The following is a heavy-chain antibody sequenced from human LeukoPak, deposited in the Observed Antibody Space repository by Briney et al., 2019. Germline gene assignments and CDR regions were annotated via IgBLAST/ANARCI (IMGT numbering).Heavy chain of an antibody. J-gene: IGHJ6*02. D-gene: IGHD6-13*01. CDR3: ARDSSNWYYYYGMDV. CDR2: IYYSGST. Sequence: SETLSLTRTVSGGSISSYYWSWIRQPPGKGLEWIGYIYYSGSTNYNPSFKSRVTISVDTSKNQFSLKLSSVTAADTAVYYCARDSSNWYYYYGMDVWGQGTTVTVSS. CDR1: GGSISSYY. V-gene: IGHV4-59*01.